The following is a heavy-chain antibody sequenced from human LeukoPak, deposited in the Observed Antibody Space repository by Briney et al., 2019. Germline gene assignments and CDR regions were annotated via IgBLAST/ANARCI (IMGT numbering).Heavy chain of an antibody. V-gene: IGHV4-38-2*02. Sequence: PSETLSPTCAVSGYSISSGYYSGWIRQPPGKGLEWIGSIYHSGSTYYNPSLKSRVTISVDTSKNQFSLKLSSVTAADTAVYYCARDWGEKIWFGESYNWFDPWGQGTLVTVSS. CDR3: ARDWGEKIWFGESYNWFDP. J-gene: IGHJ5*02. CDR1: GYSISSGYY. CDR2: IYHSGST. D-gene: IGHD3-10*01.